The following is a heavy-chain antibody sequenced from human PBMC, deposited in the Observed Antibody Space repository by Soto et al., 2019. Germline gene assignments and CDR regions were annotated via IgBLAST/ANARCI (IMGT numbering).Heavy chain of an antibody. D-gene: IGHD2-8*01. CDR2: ISGYNGNT. CDR3: ARDLGPPNWFDS. J-gene: IGHJ5*01. Sequence: QVQLVQSGAEMKQPGASVKVSCKTSGYAFSGYRLSWVRQGPGQGLEWMGWISGYNGNTDYAQKFQGRVTMTTDTSAGTAYMELRSLRSDDTAVYYCARDLGPPNWFDSWGQGTLVTVSS. CDR1: GYAFSGYR. V-gene: IGHV1-18*01.